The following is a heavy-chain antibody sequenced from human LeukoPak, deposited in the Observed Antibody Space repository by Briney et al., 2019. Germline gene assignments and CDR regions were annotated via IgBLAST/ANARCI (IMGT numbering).Heavy chain of an antibody. CDR3: ARSRHYYGSGRQPTVLVY. V-gene: IGHV1-8*02. CDR1: GYTFTSYG. J-gene: IGHJ4*02. D-gene: IGHD3-10*01. Sequence: ASVKVSCKASGYTFTSYGISWVRQAPGQGLEWMGWMNPNSGNTGYAQKFQGRVTMTRNTPISTAYMKLSSLRSEDTAVYYCARSRHYYGSGRQPTVLVYWGQGTLVTVSS. CDR2: MNPNSGNT.